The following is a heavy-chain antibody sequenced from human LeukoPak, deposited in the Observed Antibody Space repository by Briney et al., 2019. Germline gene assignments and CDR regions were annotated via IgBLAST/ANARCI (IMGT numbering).Heavy chain of an antibody. CDR3: AKSFPGGDIVVVPAAYDY. D-gene: IGHD2-2*01. CDR1: GFTFSSYA. V-gene: IGHV3-23*01. CDR2: ISGSGGST. Sequence: GGSLRLSCAASGFTFSSYAMSWVRRAPGKGLEWVSAISGSGGSTYYSDSVKGRFTISRDNSKNTLYLQMNSLRAEDTAVYYCAKSFPGGDIVVVPAAYDYWGQGTLVTVSS. J-gene: IGHJ4*02.